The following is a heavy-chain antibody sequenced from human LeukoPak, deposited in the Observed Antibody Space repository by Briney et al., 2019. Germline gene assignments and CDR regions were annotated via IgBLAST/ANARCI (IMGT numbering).Heavy chain of an antibody. V-gene: IGHV4-31*03. J-gene: IGHJ5*02. CDR3: ARGLEDIVVVPAAIGWFDP. CDR2: IYYSGST. D-gene: IGHD2-2*02. Sequence: SETLSLTCTVPGGSISSGGYSWSWIRQHQGKGLEWIGYIYYSGSTYYNPSLKSRVTISVDTSKNQFSLKLSSVTAADTAVYYCARGLEDIVVVPAAIGWFDPWGQGTLVTVSS. CDR1: GGSISSGGYS.